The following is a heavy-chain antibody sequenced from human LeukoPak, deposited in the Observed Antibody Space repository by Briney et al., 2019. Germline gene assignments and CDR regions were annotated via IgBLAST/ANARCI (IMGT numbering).Heavy chain of an antibody. V-gene: IGHV3-11*01. CDR2: ISSSGSTI. CDR1: GFTFSDYY. Sequence: GGSLRLSCAASGFTFSDYYMSWIRQAPGKGLEWVSHISSSGSTIYYADFVKGRFTISRDNAKNSLYLQMNSLKAEDTAVYYCARTQYYYDGSGNYPYGMDVWGQGTTVTVSS. D-gene: IGHD3-22*01. J-gene: IGHJ6*02. CDR3: ARTQYYYDGSGNYPYGMDV.